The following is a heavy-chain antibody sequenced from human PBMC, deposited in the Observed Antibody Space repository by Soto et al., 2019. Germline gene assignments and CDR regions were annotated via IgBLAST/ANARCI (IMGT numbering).Heavy chain of an antibody. CDR2: IWHDGRNK. CDR3: ASRSPALDY. J-gene: IGHJ4*02. V-gene: IGHV3-33*01. Sequence: QAQLVESGGGVVQPGRSLRLSCAASGFTFSSFGMHWVRQAPGKGLEWVAVIWHDGRNKYYADFVKGRFTISRDNSKNTLYLQMNSLRAEDTAVYYCASRSPALDYWGQGTPVTVSS. CDR1: GFTFSSFG. D-gene: IGHD2-2*01.